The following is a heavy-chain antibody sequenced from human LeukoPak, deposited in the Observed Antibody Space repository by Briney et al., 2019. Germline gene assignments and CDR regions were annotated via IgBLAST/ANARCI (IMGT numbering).Heavy chain of an antibody. CDR1: GFTFDDYA. V-gene: IGHV3-9*01. CDR2: ISWNSGSI. J-gene: IGHJ3*02. Sequence: GGSLRLSCAASGFTFDDYAMHWVRQAPGKGLEWVSGISWNSGSIGYADSVKGRFTISRDNAKNSLYLQMNSLRAEDTALYYCAKEPSIAAAGTGAFDIWGQGTMVPVSS. CDR3: AKEPSIAAAGTGAFDI. D-gene: IGHD6-13*01.